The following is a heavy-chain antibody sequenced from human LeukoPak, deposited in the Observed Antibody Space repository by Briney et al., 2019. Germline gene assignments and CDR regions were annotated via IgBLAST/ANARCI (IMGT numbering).Heavy chain of an antibody. D-gene: IGHD3-10*01. CDR2: IYYSGST. Sequence: PSETLSLTCTVSGGSISNSSYYWGWIRQPPGKGLEWIGSIYYSGSTYYNPSLKSRVTISVDTSKNQFSLKLSSVTAADTAVYYCARMFTMFRGAYDPWGQGTLVTVSS. J-gene: IGHJ5*02. CDR3: ARMFTMFRGAYDP. CDR1: GGSISNSSYY. V-gene: IGHV4-39*01.